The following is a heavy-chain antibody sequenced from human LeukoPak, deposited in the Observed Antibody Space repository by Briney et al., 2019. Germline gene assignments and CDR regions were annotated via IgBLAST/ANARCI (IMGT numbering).Heavy chain of an antibody. V-gene: IGHV3-23*01. CDR2: ISGSGGST. J-gene: IGHJ4*02. CDR3: AVGDTAMAFDY. D-gene: IGHD5-18*01. CDR1: GFTFRSYG. Sequence: GGSLRLSCAASGFTFRSYGMSWVRQAPGKGLEWVSVISGSGGSTYYADSVKGRFTITRDNSKNTLYLQMNSLRAEDTAVYYCAVGDTAMAFDYWGQGTLVTVSS.